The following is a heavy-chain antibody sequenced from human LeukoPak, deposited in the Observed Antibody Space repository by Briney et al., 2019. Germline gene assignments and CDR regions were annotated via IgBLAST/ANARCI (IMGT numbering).Heavy chain of an antibody. Sequence: KSSETLSLTCTVSGGSISSSSYYWGWIRQPPGKGLEWIGSTYYSGSTYYNPSLKSRVTISVDTSKSQFSLKLSSVTAADTAVYYCARSITMVRGVKGGLDYWGQGTLVTVSS. CDR2: TYYSGST. V-gene: IGHV4-39*07. D-gene: IGHD3-10*01. CDR1: GGSISSSSYY. J-gene: IGHJ4*02. CDR3: ARSITMVRGVKGGLDY.